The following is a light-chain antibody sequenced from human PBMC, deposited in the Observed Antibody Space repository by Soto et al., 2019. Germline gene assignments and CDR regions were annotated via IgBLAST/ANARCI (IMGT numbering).Light chain of an antibody. CDR3: SSFAGSNNYV. Sequence: QSALTQPPSASGSPGQSVTISCTGTSSDVGGYNYVSWYQQHPGKAPKLMIYEVSKRPSGVPGRFSGSKSGNTASLTVSGFQAEDEADYYCSSFAGSNNYVFGIGTKVTVL. CDR2: EVS. V-gene: IGLV2-8*01. J-gene: IGLJ1*01. CDR1: SSDVGGYNY.